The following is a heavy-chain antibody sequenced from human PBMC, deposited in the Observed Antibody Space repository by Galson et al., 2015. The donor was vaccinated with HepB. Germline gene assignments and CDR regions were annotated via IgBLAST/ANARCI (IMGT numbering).Heavy chain of an antibody. CDR1: GGTFSSYA. D-gene: IGHD3-22*01. V-gene: IGHV1-69*13. CDR2: IIPIFGTA. Sequence: SVKVSCKASGGTFSSYAISWVRQAPGQGLEWMGGIIPIFGTANYTQKFQGRVTITADESTSTAYMELSSLRSEDTAVYYCARGRGYYYDSSGYPVDYWGQGTRVTVSS. CDR3: ARGRGYYYDSSGYPVDY. J-gene: IGHJ4*02.